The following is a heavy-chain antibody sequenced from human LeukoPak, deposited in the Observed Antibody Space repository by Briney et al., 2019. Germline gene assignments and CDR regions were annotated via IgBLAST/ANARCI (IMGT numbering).Heavy chain of an antibody. CDR2: MNQDGSEK. CDR3: ATYTHWVAGDV. CDR1: GFTFRDSW. Sequence: GRSLRLSCVASGFTFRDSWMSWVRQAPGKGLEWVANMNQDGSEKDYVDSVKGRFTISRDNARNSLYLQMGSLRAEDTAVYYCATYTHWVAGDVWGQGTTVTVSS. D-gene: IGHD3-16*01. J-gene: IGHJ6*02. V-gene: IGHV3-7*01.